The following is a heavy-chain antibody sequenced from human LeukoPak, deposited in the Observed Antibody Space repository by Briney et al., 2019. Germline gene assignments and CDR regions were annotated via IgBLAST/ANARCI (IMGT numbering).Heavy chain of an antibody. Sequence: QPGGSPRLSCAASGFTFSSYAMHWVRQAPGKGLEWVAVISYDGSNKYYADSVKGRFTISRDNSKNTLYLQMNSLRAEDTAVYYCAKVGLLYDYVHRYYFDYWGQGTLVTVSS. CDR3: AKVGLLYDYVHRYYFDY. D-gene: IGHD3-16*01. V-gene: IGHV3-30-3*01. J-gene: IGHJ4*02. CDR1: GFTFSSYA. CDR2: ISYDGSNK.